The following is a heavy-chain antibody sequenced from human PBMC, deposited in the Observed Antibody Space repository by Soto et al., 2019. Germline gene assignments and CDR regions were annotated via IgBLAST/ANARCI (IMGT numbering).Heavy chain of an antibody. Sequence: VASVKVSCKVSGYTLTELSMHWVRQAPGKGLEWMGGFDPEDGETIYAQKFQGRVTMTEDTSTDTAYMELSSLRSADPALYYCATAYSYGSNWFDPWGQGTLVTVSS. CDR2: FDPEDGET. V-gene: IGHV1-24*01. J-gene: IGHJ5*02. CDR1: GYTLTELS. CDR3: ATAYSYGSNWFDP. D-gene: IGHD5-18*01.